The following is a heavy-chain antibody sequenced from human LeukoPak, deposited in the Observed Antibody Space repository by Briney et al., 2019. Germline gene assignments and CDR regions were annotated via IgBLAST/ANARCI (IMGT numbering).Heavy chain of an antibody. CDR1: GCSISSNY. Sequence: SETLCLSCAASGCSISSNYWSWIRQAPGKGLEWIAYIDCSGSTNYNPSLKSRVTISRDTSKSQFSLKLNSVRAADTAVYYCARDKDGSGSYHVFGLDPWGQGTLVTVSS. CDR3: ARDKDGSGSYHVFGLDP. J-gene: IGHJ5*02. V-gene: IGHV4-59*01. D-gene: IGHD3-10*01. CDR2: IDCSGST.